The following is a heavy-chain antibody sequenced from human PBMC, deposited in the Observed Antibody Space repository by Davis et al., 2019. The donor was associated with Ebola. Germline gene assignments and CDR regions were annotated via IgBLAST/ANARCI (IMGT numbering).Heavy chain of an antibody. CDR3: ARDSSGWYLFDY. CDR2: INAGNGNT. CDR1: GYTFTSYA. J-gene: IGHJ4*02. V-gene: IGHV1-3*01. D-gene: IGHD6-19*01. Sequence: AASVKVSCKASGYTFTSYAMHWVRQAPGQRLEWMGWINAGNGNTKYSQKFQGRVTITRDTSASTAYMELSSLRSEDTAVYYCARDSSGWYLFDYWGQGTLVTVSS.